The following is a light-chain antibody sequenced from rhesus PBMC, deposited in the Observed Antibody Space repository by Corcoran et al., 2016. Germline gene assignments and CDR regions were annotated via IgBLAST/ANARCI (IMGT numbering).Light chain of an antibody. CDR2: GAS. CDR3: LQYSNWWT. CDR1: QSVSSS. J-gene: IGKJ1*01. V-gene: IGKV3-24*01. Sequence: EIVMTQSPATLSLSPGERATLFRRACQSVSSSLAWYTQKPGQPPRLIIYGASTRASGTPDRVSGSGSGTDYTLTISSLEPEDVAVYYCLQYSNWWTFGRGTKVEIK.